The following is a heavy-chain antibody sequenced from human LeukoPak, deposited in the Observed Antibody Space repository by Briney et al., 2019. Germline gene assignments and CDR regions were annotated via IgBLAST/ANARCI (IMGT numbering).Heavy chain of an antibody. CDR2: IYYNGST. Sequence: SETLSLTCTVSGGSISSYYWSWIRQPPGKGLEWIGYIYYNGSTNYNPSLKSRVTISVDTSKNQFSLKLSSVTAADTAVYYCARGATMVRGVVPAYNWFDPWGQGTLVTVSS. CDR3: ARGATMVRGVVPAYNWFDP. D-gene: IGHD3-10*01. CDR1: GGSISSYY. V-gene: IGHV4-59*01. J-gene: IGHJ5*02.